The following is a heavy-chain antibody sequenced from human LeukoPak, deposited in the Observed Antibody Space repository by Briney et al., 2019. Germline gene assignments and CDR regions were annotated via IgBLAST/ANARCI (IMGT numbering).Heavy chain of an antibody. J-gene: IGHJ4*02. CDR2: ISGGDGST. CDR1: GFTLSSYV. Sequence: PGGSLRLSCGASGFTLSSYVMSWVRQAPGKGLEWVSAISGGDGSTYYEDAVKGRFTISRDNSKNTLYLLMNSLRAEDTAVYYCAKWLRDSSGYYFDFWGQGTLVTVSS. D-gene: IGHD3-22*01. CDR3: AKWLRDSSGYYFDF. V-gene: IGHV3-23*01.